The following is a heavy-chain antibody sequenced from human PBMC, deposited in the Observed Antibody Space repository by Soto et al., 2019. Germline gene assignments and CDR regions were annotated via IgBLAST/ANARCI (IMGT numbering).Heavy chain of an antibody. Sequence: QDQLVQSGVEVKKPGASVKVSCKASGYSFTNYGITWVRQAPGQGCEWMGWISAYNGNTKYAQKFQGRVTMTTDASTSPAYLELRSLRSDDTAVYYCARDRGVAPPVAGNTHYYYYMDVWGKGTTVTVSS. CDR3: ARDRGVAPPVAGNTHYYYYMDV. V-gene: IGHV1-18*01. CDR1: GYSFTNYG. J-gene: IGHJ6*03. D-gene: IGHD6-19*01. CDR2: ISAYNGNT.